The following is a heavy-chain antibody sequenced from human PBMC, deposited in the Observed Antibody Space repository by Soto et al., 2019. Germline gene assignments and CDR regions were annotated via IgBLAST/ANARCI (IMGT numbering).Heavy chain of an antibody. CDR3: ARVRVVKGNDAFDI. Sequence: GGSLRLSCAASGFTFSSYSMYWVRQAPGKGLEWVSSISSSSSYIYYADSVKGRFTISRDNAKNSLYLQMNSLRAEDTAVYYCARVRVVKGNDAFDIWGQGTMVTVSS. V-gene: IGHV3-21*01. CDR1: GFTFSSYS. J-gene: IGHJ3*02. D-gene: IGHD3-3*01. CDR2: ISSSSSYI.